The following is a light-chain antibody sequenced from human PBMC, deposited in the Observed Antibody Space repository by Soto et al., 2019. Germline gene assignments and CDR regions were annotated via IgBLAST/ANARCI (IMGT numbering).Light chain of an antibody. CDR2: DAS. CDR1: QSISGW. V-gene: IGKV1-5*01. Sequence: DIQMTQSPSTLSASVGDRVTITCRASQSISGWLAWYQQNPGKAPKLLIYDASNLESGVPSRFSGSGSGTEFTLTISSLQPDDFATYYCQQYLIYPRTFGQGTKVEIK. CDR3: QQYLIYPRT. J-gene: IGKJ1*01.